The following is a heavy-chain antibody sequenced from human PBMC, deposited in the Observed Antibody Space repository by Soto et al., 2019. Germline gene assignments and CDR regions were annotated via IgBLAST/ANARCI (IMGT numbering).Heavy chain of an antibody. CDR1: GFTFGSYG. Sequence: EVQLLESGGGLVQPGGSLRLSCAASGFTFGSYGMSWVRQAPGKGLEWVSHVSGSGGTRYYADSVRGRFTISRDNSKTTLYLERNSLRAEDTAVYYCAKDDSTGPFDYWGQGILVTVSS. CDR3: AKDDSTGPFDY. J-gene: IGHJ4*02. D-gene: IGHD2-21*01. CDR2: VSGSGGTR. V-gene: IGHV3-23*01.